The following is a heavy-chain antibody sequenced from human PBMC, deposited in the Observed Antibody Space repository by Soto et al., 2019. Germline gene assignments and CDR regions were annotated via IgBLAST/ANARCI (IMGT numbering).Heavy chain of an antibody. CDR2: IYWDDDK. J-gene: IGHJ5*02. D-gene: IGHD3-3*01. CDR3: AHRRTIFGVATMRGGCFDP. V-gene: IGHV2-5*02. Sequence: QITLKESGPTLVKPTQTLTLTCTFSGFSLSTSGVGVGWIRQPPGKALEWLALIYWDDDKRYSPSLKIRLTRTKDTSKNQVVLTMTNMDPVDTATYYCAHRRTIFGVATMRGGCFDPWGQGTLVTVSS. CDR1: GFSLSTSGVG.